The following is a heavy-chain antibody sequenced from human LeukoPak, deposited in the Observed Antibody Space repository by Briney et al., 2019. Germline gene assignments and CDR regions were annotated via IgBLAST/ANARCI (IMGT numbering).Heavy chain of an antibody. D-gene: IGHD6-19*01. CDR3: ARGSAVAGTGSDPYYYYGMDV. Sequence: GASVKVSCEASGYTYTSYDINWVRQATGQGREWMGWMNPNSGNTGYAQKFQGRVTMTRNTSISTAYMEPSSLRSEDTAVYYCARGSAVAGTGSDPYYYYGMDVWGQGTTVTVSS. V-gene: IGHV1-8*01. J-gene: IGHJ6*02. CDR2: MNPNSGNT. CDR1: GYTYTSYD.